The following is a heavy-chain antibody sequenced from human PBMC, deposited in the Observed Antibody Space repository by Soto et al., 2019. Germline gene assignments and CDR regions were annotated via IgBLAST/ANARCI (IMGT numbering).Heavy chain of an antibody. CDR3: ARDSPYYYDSSGYYSGAFDI. CDR2: IIPIFGTA. Sequence: ASVKVSCKASGGTFSSYAISWVRQAPGQGLEWMGGIIPIFGTANYAQKFQGRVTITADESTSTAYMEPSSLRSEDTAVYYCARDSPYYYDSSGYYSGAFDIWGQGTMVTVSS. CDR1: GGTFSSYA. V-gene: IGHV1-69*13. D-gene: IGHD3-22*01. J-gene: IGHJ3*02.